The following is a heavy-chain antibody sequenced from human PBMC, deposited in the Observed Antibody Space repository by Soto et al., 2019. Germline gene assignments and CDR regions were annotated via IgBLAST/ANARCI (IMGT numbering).Heavy chain of an antibody. Sequence: XXTLSLPFAVYGGSFSGYYWRWIRQPPGKGLEWIGEINHSGSTNYNPSLKSRVTISVDTSKNQFSLKLSSVTAADTAVYYCASHRSSTSCHDYWGQGTLVTVSS. CDR2: INHSGST. CDR3: ASHRSSTSCHDY. D-gene: IGHD2-2*01. V-gene: IGHV4-34*01. J-gene: IGHJ4*02. CDR1: GGSFSGYY.